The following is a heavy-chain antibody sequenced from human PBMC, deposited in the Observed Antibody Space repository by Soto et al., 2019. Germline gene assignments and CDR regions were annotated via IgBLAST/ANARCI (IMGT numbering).Heavy chain of an antibody. V-gene: IGHV3-48*03. CDR2: ISSSGSTI. CDR1: GFTFSSYE. Sequence: GGSLRLSCAASGFTFSSYEMNWVRQAPGKGLEWVSYISSSGSTIYYADSVKGRFTISRDNAKNSLYLQMNSLRDEDMSVYYCARAECLEWLLFDYWGQGTMVTVSS. CDR3: ARAECLEWLLFDY. J-gene: IGHJ4*02. D-gene: IGHD3-3*01.